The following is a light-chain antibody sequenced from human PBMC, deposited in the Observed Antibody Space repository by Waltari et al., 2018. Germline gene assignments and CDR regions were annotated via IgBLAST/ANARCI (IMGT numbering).Light chain of an antibody. J-gene: IGKJ4*01. Sequence: EIVLTQSPATLSLSPGERATLSCRASQSVSSYLAWYPQKPGQAPRLLIYYASNRATGIPARFSGSGSGTDFTLTISSLEPEDFAVYYCQQRTNWRSVSFGGGTKVEIK. V-gene: IGKV3-11*01. CDR2: YAS. CDR3: QQRTNWRSVS. CDR1: QSVSSY.